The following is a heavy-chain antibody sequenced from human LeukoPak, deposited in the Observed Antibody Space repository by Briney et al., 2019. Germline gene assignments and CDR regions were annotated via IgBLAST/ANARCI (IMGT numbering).Heavy chain of an antibody. CDR2: IYYGGSA. CDR1: GGSVGSYY. Sequence: SETLSLSCTVSGGSVGSYYWSWIRQSPGKGLEWIGYIYYGGSANYNPSLKSRATISIDRSKNQFSLKLSSLTVADTAVYYCARHGSSYSFDYWGQGTLVTVSS. CDR3: ARHGSSYSFDY. V-gene: IGHV4-59*08. D-gene: IGHD6-13*01. J-gene: IGHJ4*02.